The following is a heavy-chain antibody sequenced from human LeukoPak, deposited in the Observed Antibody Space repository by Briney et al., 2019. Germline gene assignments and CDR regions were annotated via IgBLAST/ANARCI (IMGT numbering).Heavy chain of an antibody. V-gene: IGHV4-59*01. CDR3: ARGALLWFGDRMEYYFDY. Sequence: SETLSLTCTVSGGYISSYSWSWIRQPPGKGLEWIGFIYYSGNTNYNPSLTSRVTISVDTSKNQFSLKLSSMTAADTAVYYCARGALLWFGDRMEYYFDYWGQGTLLTVSS. J-gene: IGHJ4*02. CDR1: GGYISSYS. D-gene: IGHD3-10*01. CDR2: IYYSGNT.